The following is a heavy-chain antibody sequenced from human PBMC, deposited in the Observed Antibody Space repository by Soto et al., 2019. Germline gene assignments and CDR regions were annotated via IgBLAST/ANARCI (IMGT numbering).Heavy chain of an antibody. CDR2: ISAYNGNT. Sequence: QVQLVQSGAEVKKPGASVKVSCKATGYTFTSYGISWVRQAPGQGLEWMGWISAYNGNTNYAQKLQGRVTMTTDPSTSTAYMELRSLRSDDTAVYYCARGETYYDILTGYTHYYYYGMDVWGQGTTVTVSS. CDR1: GYTFTSYG. V-gene: IGHV1-18*01. CDR3: ARGETYYDILTGYTHYYYYGMDV. J-gene: IGHJ6*02. D-gene: IGHD3-9*01.